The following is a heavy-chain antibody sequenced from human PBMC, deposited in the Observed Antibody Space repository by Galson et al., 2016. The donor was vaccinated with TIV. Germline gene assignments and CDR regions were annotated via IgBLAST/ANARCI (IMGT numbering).Heavy chain of an antibody. D-gene: IGHD2-15*01. J-gene: IGHJ4*02. Sequence: SVKASCKASGYTFENYAIQWVRQAPGQGLEWMGGILPISATTNYAQKFQGRVTITTDQFTSTVYLELSSLRSGDTAVYFCARDIPCGGSCYFFDDWGQGTLVTVSS. CDR3: ARDIPCGGSCYFFDD. V-gene: IGHV1-69*05. CDR2: ILPISATT. CDR1: GYTFENYA.